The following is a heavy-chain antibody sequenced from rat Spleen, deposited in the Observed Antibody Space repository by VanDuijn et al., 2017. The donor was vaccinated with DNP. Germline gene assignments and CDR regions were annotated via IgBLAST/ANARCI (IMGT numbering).Heavy chain of an antibody. CDR1: GFTFSNHD. Sequence: EVQLVESGGGLVQPGRSLKLSCAASGFTFSNHDMAWVRQAPTKGLEWVASISPSGGSTYYRDSVKGRFTVSRDNAENTVYLQMNSLRSEDTATYYCAKDGTSDGYNHFDYWGQGVMVTVSS. V-gene: IGHV5S13*01. D-gene: IGHD1-4*01. CDR2: ISPSGGST. CDR3: AKDGTSDGYNHFDY. J-gene: IGHJ2*01.